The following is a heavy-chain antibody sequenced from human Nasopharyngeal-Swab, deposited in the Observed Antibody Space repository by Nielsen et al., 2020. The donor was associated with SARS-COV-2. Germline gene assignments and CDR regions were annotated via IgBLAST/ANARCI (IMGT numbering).Heavy chain of an antibody. V-gene: IGHV3-30*18. D-gene: IGHD2-2*01. CDR2: ISFDGSKK. Sequence: GGSLRLSCAASGFTFNSHGMHWVRQAPGKGLEWVAVISFDGSKKYYPDSVKGRFTISRDNSKNTLYLQMNSLRAEDTAVYYCAKVPVPSAAWVVPAATDDYWGQGTLVTVSS. CDR3: AKVPVPSAAWVVPAATDDY. J-gene: IGHJ4*02. CDR1: GFTFNSHG.